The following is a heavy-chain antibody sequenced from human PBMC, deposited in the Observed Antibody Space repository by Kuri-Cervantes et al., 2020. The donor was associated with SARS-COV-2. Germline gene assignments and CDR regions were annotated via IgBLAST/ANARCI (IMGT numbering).Heavy chain of an antibody. CDR2: ISSSSSYI. CDR3: ARVYSGSYYNWFDP. D-gene: IGHD1-26*01. J-gene: IGHJ5*02. CDR1: GFTFSSYS. V-gene: IGHV3-21*01. Sequence: GESLKISCAASGFTFSSYSMNWVRQAPGKGLEWVSSISSSSSYIYYADSVKGRLTISRDNAKNSLYLQMNSLRAEDTAVYYCARVYSGSYYNWFDPWGQGTLVTVSS.